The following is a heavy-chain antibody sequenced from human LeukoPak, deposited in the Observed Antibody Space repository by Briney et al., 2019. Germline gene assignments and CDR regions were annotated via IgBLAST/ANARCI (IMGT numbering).Heavy chain of an antibody. Sequence: GGSLRLSCAASKFTFSSYWMSWVRQAPGKGLEWVANIKQDGSVQFYMDSLKGRFSVSRDNAKNSLYLQMNSLRADDTAVYYCARGHWGLDPWGQGTLVTVSS. D-gene: IGHD7-27*01. CDR2: IKQDGSVQ. CDR1: KFTFSSYW. J-gene: IGHJ5*02. V-gene: IGHV3-7*03. CDR3: ARGHWGLDP.